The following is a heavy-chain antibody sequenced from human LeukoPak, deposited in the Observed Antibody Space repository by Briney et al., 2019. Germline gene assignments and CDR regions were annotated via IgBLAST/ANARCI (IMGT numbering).Heavy chain of an antibody. CDR3: ARGDCGGDCYQYYFDY. CDR2: IYYSGST. Sequence: PSETLSLTCTVSGGSISSYYWSWIRQPPGKGLEWIGYIYYSGSTNYNPSLKSRVTISVDTSNNQFSLKLSSVAAADTAVYYCARGDCGGDCYQYYFDYWGQGTLVTVSS. V-gene: IGHV4-59*01. J-gene: IGHJ4*02. CDR1: GGSISSYY. D-gene: IGHD2-21*02.